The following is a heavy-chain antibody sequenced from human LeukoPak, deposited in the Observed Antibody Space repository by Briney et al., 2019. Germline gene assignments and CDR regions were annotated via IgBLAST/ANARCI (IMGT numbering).Heavy chain of an antibody. J-gene: IGHJ4*02. D-gene: IGHD3-10*01. CDR2: IRYDGSNK. V-gene: IGHV3-30*02. Sequence: PGGSLTLSCAVSGFTFSSYGMHWVRQAPGKGLEWVGFIRYDGSNKYYADSVTGRFTISRDNSKNTMYLQMNSLRAEDTAVYYCAKDKKACYGSGIYYFDYWGQGTLVTVSS. CDR1: GFTFSSYG. CDR3: AKDKKACYGSGIYYFDY.